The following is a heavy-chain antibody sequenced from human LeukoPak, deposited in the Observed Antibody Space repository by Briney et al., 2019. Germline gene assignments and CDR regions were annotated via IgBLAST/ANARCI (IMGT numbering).Heavy chain of an antibody. Sequence: PSETLSLTCTVSGYSISSGYYWGWIRQPPGKGLEWIGSIYHSGSTYYNPSLKSRVTISVDTSKNQFSLKLSSVTAADTAVYYCARYDPYSGYPHWGQGTLVTVSS. V-gene: IGHV4-38-2*02. CDR1: GYSISSGYY. CDR2: IYHSGST. D-gene: IGHD5-12*01. J-gene: IGHJ4*02. CDR3: ARYDPYSGYPH.